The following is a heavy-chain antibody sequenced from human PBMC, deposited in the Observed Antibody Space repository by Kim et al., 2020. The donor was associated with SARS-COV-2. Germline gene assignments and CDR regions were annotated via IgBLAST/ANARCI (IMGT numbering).Heavy chain of an antibody. CDR2: ISNRGSFT. J-gene: IGHJ6*01. V-gene: IGHV3-11*05. Sequence: GGSLRLSCAASGFTFSDYYMSWIRQAPGKGLEWLSYISNRGSFTNYADSVKGRFTISRDNAKNSLYLQMHSLRAEDTAASDCARDTTSGSYSYYGIDVWG. CDR1: GFTFSDYY. D-gene: IGHD3-16*02. CDR3: ARDTTSGSYSYYGIDV.